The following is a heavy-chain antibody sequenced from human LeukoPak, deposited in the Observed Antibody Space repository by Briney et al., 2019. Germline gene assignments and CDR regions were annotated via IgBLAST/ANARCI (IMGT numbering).Heavy chain of an antibody. CDR2: ISGSGGST. Sequence: GGSLRLSCAASGFTLSSYAMSWVRQAPGKGLEWVSGISGSGGSTYYADSVKGRFTISRDNSKNTLYLQMNSLRAEDTAVYYCAKERGDYGDFYDYWGQGTLVTVSS. CDR3: AKERGDYGDFYDY. V-gene: IGHV3-23*01. D-gene: IGHD4-17*01. CDR1: GFTLSSYA. J-gene: IGHJ4*02.